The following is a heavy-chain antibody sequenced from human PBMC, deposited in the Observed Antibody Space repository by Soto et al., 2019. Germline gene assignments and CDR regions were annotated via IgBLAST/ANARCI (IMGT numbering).Heavy chain of an antibody. CDR3: ARDPSYGGAFAD. CDR1: GYTFTSYG. V-gene: IGHV1-18*01. CDR2: ISACNGNT. Sequence: QVQLVQSGAEVKKPGASVKVSCKTSGYTFTSYGISWVRQAPGHGLEWMGWISACNGNTNYAEKLQGRVTMTTDTSTSTAYMELRSLRSDDTAVYYCARDPSYGGAFADWGQGTLVTVSS. J-gene: IGHJ4*02. D-gene: IGHD2-21*01.